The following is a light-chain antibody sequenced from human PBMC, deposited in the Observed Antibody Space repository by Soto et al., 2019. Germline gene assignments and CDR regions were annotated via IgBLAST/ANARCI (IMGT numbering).Light chain of an antibody. CDR2: GAS. V-gene: IGKV3-20*01. Sequence: EIVLTQSPGTLSLSPGERATLSCRASQTISGNYVAWYQQKTGQAPRLLIYGASSRATGIPDRFSGSGSGTDFTLTITRLEPEDFAVYYCQQFDYLITFSQGTRLEIK. CDR1: QTISGNY. CDR3: QQFDYLIT. J-gene: IGKJ5*01.